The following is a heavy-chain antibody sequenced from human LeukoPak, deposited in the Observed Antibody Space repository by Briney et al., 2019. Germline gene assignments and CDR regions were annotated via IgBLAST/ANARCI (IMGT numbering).Heavy chain of an antibody. CDR2: IYPGDSDT. D-gene: IGHD3-16*02. J-gene: IGHJ3*02. CDR1: GYSFTSYW. Sequence: GESLKISCKGSGYSFTSYWIGWVRQMPGKGLEWMGIIYPGDSDTRYSPSFQGQVTISADKSISTAYLQWSSLKASDTAMYYCAILRLGELSSNDAFDIWGQGTMVTVSS. CDR3: AILRLGELSSNDAFDI. V-gene: IGHV5-51*01.